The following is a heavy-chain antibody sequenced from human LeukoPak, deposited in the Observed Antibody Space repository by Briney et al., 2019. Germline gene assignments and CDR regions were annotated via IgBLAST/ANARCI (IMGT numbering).Heavy chain of an antibody. CDR1: GFTFSSYA. D-gene: IGHD2-15*01. CDR2: ISGSDGST. CDR3: AKGYCSGGSCYHDAFDI. J-gene: IGHJ3*02. V-gene: IGHV3-23*01. Sequence: PGGSLRLSCAASGFTFSSYAMMWVRQAPGKGLEWVSTISGSDGSTYYADSVKGRFTISRDNSKNTLYLQMNSLRAEDTAIYYCAKGYCSGGSCYHDAFDIWGQGTMVTVSS.